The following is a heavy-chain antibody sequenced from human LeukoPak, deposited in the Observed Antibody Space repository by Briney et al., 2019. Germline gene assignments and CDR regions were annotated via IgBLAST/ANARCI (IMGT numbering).Heavy chain of an antibody. Sequence: ASVKVSCKASGYIFTGYYMHWVRQAPGQGLEWMGWINPNSGGTNYAQKFQGWVTMTRDTSISTAYMELSRLRSDDTAVYYCARVRKYDFWSGYSLGPYYYGMDVWGQGTTVTVSS. V-gene: IGHV1-2*04. CDR1: GYIFTGYY. J-gene: IGHJ6*02. CDR2: INPNSGGT. D-gene: IGHD3-3*01. CDR3: ARVRKYDFWSGYSLGPYYYGMDV.